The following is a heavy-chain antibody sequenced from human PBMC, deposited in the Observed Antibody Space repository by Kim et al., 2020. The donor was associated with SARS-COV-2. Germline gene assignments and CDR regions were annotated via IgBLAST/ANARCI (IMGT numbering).Heavy chain of an antibody. Sequence: GGSLRLSCAASGFTFNNYWMTWVRQAPGKGLEWVANINQHGSETSYMASVKGRFTISRDNAKNSMYLQMDSLRADDTAVYFCGRLQLELRDLWPAATDY. D-gene: IGHD1-1*01. CDR1: GFTFNNYW. CDR3: GRLQLELRDLWPAATDY. V-gene: IGHV3-7*01. J-gene: IGHJ4*01. CDR2: INQHGSET.